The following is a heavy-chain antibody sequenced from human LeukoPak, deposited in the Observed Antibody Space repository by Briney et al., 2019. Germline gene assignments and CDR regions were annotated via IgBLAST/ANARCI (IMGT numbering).Heavy chain of an antibody. Sequence: SETLSLTCTVSGGSISSYYWNWIRQPPGKGLEWIGYIYYSGSTNYNTSLKSRLTISVDTSKNQSSLKLSSVTAADTAVYYCARYVWGSYPTFEDYWGQGTLVTVSS. CDR2: IYYSGST. D-gene: IGHD3-16*02. V-gene: IGHV4-59*01. CDR3: ARYVWGSYPTFEDY. J-gene: IGHJ4*02. CDR1: GGSISSYY.